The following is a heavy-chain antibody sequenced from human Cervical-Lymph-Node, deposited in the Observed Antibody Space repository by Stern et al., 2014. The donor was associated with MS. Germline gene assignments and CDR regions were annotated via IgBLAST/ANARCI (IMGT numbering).Heavy chain of an antibody. CDR1: GFTFTSSA. J-gene: IGHJ3*02. CDR3: AAEPMYYSDSVGAFDI. V-gene: IGHV1-58*01. Sequence: HLVESGPEVKKPGTSVKVSCKASGFTFTSSAVQWVRQARGQRLEWIGWIVVGSGNTNYAQKFQERVTITRDMSTSTAYMELSSLRSEDTAVYYCAAEPMYYSDSVGAFDIWGQGTMTVSS. D-gene: IGHD3-22*01. CDR2: IVVGSGNT.